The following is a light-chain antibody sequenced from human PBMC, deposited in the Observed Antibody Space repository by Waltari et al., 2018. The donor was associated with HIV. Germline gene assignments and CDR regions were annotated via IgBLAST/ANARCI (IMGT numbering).Light chain of an antibody. V-gene: IGLV2-14*01. CDR2: EVS. CDR1: SSDVGGFKY. CDR3: TSYTNSRFV. J-gene: IGLJ1*01. Sequence: QSALTQPASVSGSPGQSITISCTGTSSDVGGFKYVSWYQPHPGKAPKLLIYEVSYRPSGVSNRFSGSKSANTASLTISGLQAEDEADYYCTSYTNSRFVFGTGTTVTVL.